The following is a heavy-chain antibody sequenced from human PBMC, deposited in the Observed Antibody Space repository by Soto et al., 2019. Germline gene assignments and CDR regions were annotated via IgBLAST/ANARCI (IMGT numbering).Heavy chain of an antibody. CDR2: VSSDGAAT. Sequence: GGSLRLSCAASGFAFSSYAMSWVRQAPGKGLEWVSAVSSDGAATYYGDSVKGRFTISRDNSKNTLFLQMHSLRAEDTAVYYCAKLYESSSTDWGQGTLVTVSS. V-gene: IGHV3-23*01. CDR1: GFAFSSYA. D-gene: IGHD6-6*01. J-gene: IGHJ4*02. CDR3: AKLYESSSTD.